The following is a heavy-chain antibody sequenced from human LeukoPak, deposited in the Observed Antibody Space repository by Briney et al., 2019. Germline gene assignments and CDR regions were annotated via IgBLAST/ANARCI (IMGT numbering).Heavy chain of an antibody. V-gene: IGHV4-59*01. Sequence: PSETLSLTCTVSGGSISGYYWSWIRQPPGKGLEWIGYIYYSGSTNYNPSLKSRVTISVDTSKNQFSLKLSSVTAADTAVYYCARAVHVDIVATIGLYYFDYWGQGTLVTVSS. D-gene: IGHD5-12*01. CDR2: IYYSGST. CDR1: GGSISGYY. J-gene: IGHJ4*02. CDR3: ARAVHVDIVATIGLYYFDY.